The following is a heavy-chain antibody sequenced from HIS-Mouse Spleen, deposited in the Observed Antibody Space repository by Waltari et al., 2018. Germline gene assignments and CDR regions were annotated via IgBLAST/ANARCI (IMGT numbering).Heavy chain of an antibody. J-gene: IGHJ4*02. CDR2: ISYDGINK. Sequence: QVQLVESGGGVVQPGRSLRLSCAASGFTFSSYGMHWVRQAPGKGQEWVAVISYDGINKYYADSVKGRFTISRDNSKNTLYLQMNSLRAEDTAVYYCAKKAKGLERRRVYFDYWGQGTLVTVSS. CDR1: GFTFSSYG. CDR3: AKKAKGLERRRVYFDY. D-gene: IGHD1-1*01. V-gene: IGHV3-30*18.